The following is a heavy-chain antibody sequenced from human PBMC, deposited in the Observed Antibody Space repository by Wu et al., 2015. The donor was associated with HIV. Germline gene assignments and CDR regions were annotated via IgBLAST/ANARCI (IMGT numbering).Heavy chain of an antibody. CDR2: INPNSGGT. J-gene: IGHJ4*02. D-gene: IGHD3-10*01. CDR3: ARDLGVDYYGSGLNDY. CDR1: GYTFTGYY. Sequence: QVQLVQSGAEVKKPGASVKVSCKASGYTFTGYYMHWVRQAPGQGLEWMGWINPNSGGTNYAQKFQGRVTMTRDTSISTAYMELSRLRSDDTAVYYCARDLGVDYYGSGLNDYWGQGTLVTVSS. V-gene: IGHV1-2*02.